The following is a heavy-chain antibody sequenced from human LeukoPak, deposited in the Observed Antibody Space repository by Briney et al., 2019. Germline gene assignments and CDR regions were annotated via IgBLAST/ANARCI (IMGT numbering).Heavy chain of an antibody. D-gene: IGHD1-26*01. V-gene: IGHV1-18*01. J-gene: IGHJ3*02. CDR1: GYTFSRFG. CDR3: ARERPVGEDSGSHPDAFDI. CDR2: ISGYDGNT. Sequence: GASVKVSCKASGYTFSRFGISWVRQAPGQGLEWMGWISGYDGNTNYPQRLQGRVTMTTDTSTSTAYMELRNLLSDDTAVYYCARERPVGEDSGSHPDAFDIWGQGTMVTVSS.